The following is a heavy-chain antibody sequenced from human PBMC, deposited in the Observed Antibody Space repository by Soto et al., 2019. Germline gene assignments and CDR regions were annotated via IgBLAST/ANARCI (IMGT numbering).Heavy chain of an antibody. CDR3: AKALNSGGSCCYFDY. J-gene: IGHJ4*02. V-gene: IGHV3-11*01. Sequence: GGSLRLSCAASGFTFSDYYMSWIRQAPGKGLEWVSYISSSGSTIYYADSVKGRFTISRDNAKNSLYLQMNSLRAEDTAVYYCAKALNSGGSCCYFDYWGQGTLVTVSS. CDR1: GFTFSDYY. CDR2: ISSSGSTI. D-gene: IGHD2-15*01.